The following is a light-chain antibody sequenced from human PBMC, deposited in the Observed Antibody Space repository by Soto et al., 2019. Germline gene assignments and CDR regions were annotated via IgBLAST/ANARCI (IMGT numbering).Light chain of an antibody. Sequence: QSALTQPASVSGSPGQSITISCTGTSSDVGGYNYVSWYQQHPGKAPKLMIYEVSNRPSGVSHRFSGSKSGNTASLTISGLQAEDEADYYCSSYTSSSIPVVFGGGTKLTVL. CDR2: EVS. CDR1: SSDVGGYNY. CDR3: SSYTSSSIPVV. V-gene: IGLV2-14*01. J-gene: IGLJ2*01.